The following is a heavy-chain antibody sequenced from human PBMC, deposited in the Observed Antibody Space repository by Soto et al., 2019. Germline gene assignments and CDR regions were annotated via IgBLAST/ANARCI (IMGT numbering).Heavy chain of an antibody. Sequence: QVQLVQSGAEVKKPGASVKVSCKASGYSFTSYGISWVRQAPGQGLEWMGWISAYNGNTNYAQKLKGRVTMTTDTPTSTADMELRSLRSDDTAASYCARDNGFGESDAWGQGTTVTVSS. V-gene: IGHV1-18*01. D-gene: IGHD3-10*01. CDR3: ARDNGFGESDA. CDR1: GYSFTSYG. J-gene: IGHJ6*02. CDR2: ISAYNGNT.